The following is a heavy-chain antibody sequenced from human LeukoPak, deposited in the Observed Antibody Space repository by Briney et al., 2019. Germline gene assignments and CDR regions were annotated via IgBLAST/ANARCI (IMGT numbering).Heavy chain of an antibody. J-gene: IGHJ4*02. CDR2: ISSSGTYT. CDR3: VTSTYYYDISGRQKQEYYFDY. CDR1: GFTFSSYS. D-gene: IGHD3-22*01. V-gene: IGHV3-21*01. Sequence: GGSLRLSCAASGFTFSSYSMNWVRQAPGKGLEWVSSISSSGTYTYYADPLKGRFTISRDNAKNSLSLQMNSLRAEDTAVYYCVTSTYYYDISGRQKQEYYFDYWGQGTLVTVSS.